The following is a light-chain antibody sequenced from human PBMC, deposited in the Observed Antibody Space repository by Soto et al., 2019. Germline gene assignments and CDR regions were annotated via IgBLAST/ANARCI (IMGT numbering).Light chain of an antibody. Sequence: EVVLTQSPATLSLSPGERATLSCRASQNISSYLIWYQQKPGQSPRLLMYDVSNRATGIPARFSGSGSGTDFTLTISSLEPEDLAVYYCQQRSNWPRTFGQGTKVDIK. CDR1: QNISSY. V-gene: IGKV3-11*01. CDR2: DVS. CDR3: QQRSNWPRT. J-gene: IGKJ1*01.